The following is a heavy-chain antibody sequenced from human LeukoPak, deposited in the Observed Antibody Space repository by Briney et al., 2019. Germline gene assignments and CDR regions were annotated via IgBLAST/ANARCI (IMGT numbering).Heavy chain of an antibody. CDR1: SASVSSYY. V-gene: IGHV4-59*08. CDR2: IYHSGST. D-gene: IGHD1-1*01. CDR3: ARPSGMGPAFDI. J-gene: IGHJ3*02. Sequence: PSETLSLTCTISSASVSSYYWSWIRQPPGKGLEWIGYIYHSGSTNYNPSLKSRVTISLDTSKNLFSLKLSSVTAEDTAVYYCARPSGMGPAFDIWGQGTMVTVSS.